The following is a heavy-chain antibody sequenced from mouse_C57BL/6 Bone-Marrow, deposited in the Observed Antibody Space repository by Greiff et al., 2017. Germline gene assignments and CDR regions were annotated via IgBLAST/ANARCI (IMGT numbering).Heavy chain of an antibody. J-gene: IGHJ2*01. Sequence: QVQLQQSGAELARPGASVKLSCKASGYTFTSYGISWVKQRTGQGLEWIGGIYPRSGNTYYNEKFKGKATLTADKSSSKAYMELRSLTSGDSAVYFCARGGYSVDYWGQGTTLTVSS. V-gene: IGHV1-81*01. CDR1: GYTFTSYG. CDR3: ARGGYSVDY. CDR2: IYPRSGNT.